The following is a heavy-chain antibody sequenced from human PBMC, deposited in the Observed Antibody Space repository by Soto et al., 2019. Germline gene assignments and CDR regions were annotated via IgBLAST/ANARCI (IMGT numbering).Heavy chain of an antibody. J-gene: IGHJ4*02. CDR2: IVVGSGNT. V-gene: IGHV1-58*02. CDR3: AAGRHYYDSSGYWAPVDY. D-gene: IGHD3-22*01. CDR1: GYTFTSYG. Sequence: SVKVSCKASGYTFTSYGISWVRQAPGQGLEWMGWIVVGSGNTNYAQKFQERVTITRDMSTSTAYMELSSLRSEDTAVYYCAAGRHYYDSSGYWAPVDYWGQGTLVTVSS.